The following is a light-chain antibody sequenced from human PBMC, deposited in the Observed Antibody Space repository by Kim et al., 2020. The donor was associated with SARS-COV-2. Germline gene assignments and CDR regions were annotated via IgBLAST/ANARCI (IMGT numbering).Light chain of an antibody. CDR2: AAS. CDR1: QGINNY. CDR3: QQLDNYALT. V-gene: IGKV1-9*01. Sequence: DIQLTQSPSFLSASVGDRVTITCRASQGINNYLVWYQQKPGKAPKLLIFAASTLQSGVPSRFSGSGSGTEFTLTISSLQPEDFTTYYCQQLDNYALTFGGGTKVDIK. J-gene: IGKJ4*01.